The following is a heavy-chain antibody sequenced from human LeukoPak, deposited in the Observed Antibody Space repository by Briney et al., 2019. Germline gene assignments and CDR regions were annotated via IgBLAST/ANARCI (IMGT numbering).Heavy chain of an antibody. CDR3: ARGGYSSSWYGWYFDL. J-gene: IGHJ2*01. D-gene: IGHD6-13*01. CDR1: GGSISSSSYY. CDR2: IYYSGST. V-gene: IGHV4-39*01. Sequence: KASETPSLTCTVSGGSISSSSYYWGWIRQPPGKGLEWIGSIYYSGSTYYNPSLKSRVTISVDTSKNQFSLKLSSVTAADTAVYYCARGGYSSSWYGWYFDLWGRGTLVTVSS.